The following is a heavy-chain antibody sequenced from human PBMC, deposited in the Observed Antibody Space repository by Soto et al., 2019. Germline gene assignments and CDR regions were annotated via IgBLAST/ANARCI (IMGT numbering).Heavy chain of an antibody. V-gene: IGHV4-59*12. J-gene: IGHJ4*02. CDR3: ARVTVKTAYYFDY. CDR2: IYYSGST. Sequence: SETLSLPYTVSGASIRSDYWSWMWQPPGKGLEWIGYIYYSGSTNYNPSLKSRVTISVDRSKNQFSLKLSSVTAADTAVYYCARVTVKTAYYFDYWGQGTLVTVS. CDR1: GASIRSDY. D-gene: IGHD4-17*01.